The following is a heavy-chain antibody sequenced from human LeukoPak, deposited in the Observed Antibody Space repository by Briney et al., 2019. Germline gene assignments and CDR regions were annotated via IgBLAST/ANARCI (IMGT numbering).Heavy chain of an antibody. CDR3: ARDYYDSSGYSRFDH. Sequence: GASVTVSYKASGYTFTGYYMHWVRQAPGQGLEWMGWINPNSGGTDYAQKFQGRVTMTRDTSISTAYMEVSRLRSDDTAVYYCARDYYDSSGYSRFDHWGQGTLVTVSS. D-gene: IGHD3-22*01. CDR2: INPNSGGT. CDR1: GYTFTGYY. V-gene: IGHV1-2*02. J-gene: IGHJ5*02.